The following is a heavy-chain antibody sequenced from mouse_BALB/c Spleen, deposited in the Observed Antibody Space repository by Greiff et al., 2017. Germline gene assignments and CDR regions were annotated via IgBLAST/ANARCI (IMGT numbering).Heavy chain of an antibody. J-gene: IGHJ4*01. V-gene: IGHV5-9-4*01. D-gene: IGHD2-1*01. CDR3: ARIYYDYYAMDY. Sequence: VQLKESGGGLVKPGGSLKLSCAASGFTFSSYAMSWVRQSPEKRLEWVAEISSGGSYTYYPDTVTGRFTISRDNAKNTLYLEMCSLRSEDTAMYYCARIYYDYYAMDYWGQGTSVTVSS. CDR2: ISSGGSYT. CDR1: GFTFSSYA.